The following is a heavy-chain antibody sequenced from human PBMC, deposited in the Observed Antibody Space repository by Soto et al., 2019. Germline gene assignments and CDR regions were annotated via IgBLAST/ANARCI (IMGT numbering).Heavy chain of an antibody. CDR2: ISSSSSYI. CDR1: GFTFSSYS. V-gene: IGHV3-21*01. CDR3: ARADTAMAHVFYYYYMDV. J-gene: IGHJ6*03. Sequence: GGSLRLSCAASGFTFSSYSMNWVRQAPGKGLEWVSSISSSSSYIYYADSVKGRFTISRDNAKNSLYLQMNSLRAEDTAVYYCARADTAMAHVFYYYYMDVWGKGTTVTVSS. D-gene: IGHD5-18*01.